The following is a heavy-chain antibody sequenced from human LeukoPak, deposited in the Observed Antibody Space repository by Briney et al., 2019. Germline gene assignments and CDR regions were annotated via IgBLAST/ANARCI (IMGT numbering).Heavy chain of an antibody. D-gene: IGHD4-17*01. CDR1: GLTFSNYA. V-gene: IGHV3-23*01. J-gene: IGHJ3*01. Sequence: GGSRRLSCAASGLTFSNYAMTWVRQAPGKGLEWISSITGRGGTSYTDSVKGRFTVYRDNSKNTLYLQMNSLRVGDTALYYCAKDPNGDYVGAFDSSGQGTMVTVSS. CDR2: ITGRGGT. CDR3: AKDPNGDYVGAFDS.